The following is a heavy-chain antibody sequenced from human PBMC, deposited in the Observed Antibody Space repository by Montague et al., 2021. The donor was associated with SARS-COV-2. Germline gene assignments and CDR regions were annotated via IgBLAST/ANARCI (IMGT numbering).Heavy chain of an antibody. CDR2: IWYDGTDK. V-gene: IGHV3-33*06. CDR3: AKVFCTNGICHHTRAEYQGMDV. J-gene: IGHJ6*02. D-gene: IGHD2-8*01. Sequence: SLRLSCAASGFTFRYYGMHWVRQAPGKGLEWVALIWYDGTDKDYVDSVKGRFTISRDNSRNTLYLQMNSLRAEDTAVYYCAKVFCTNGICHHTRAEYQGMDVWGQGTTVTVSS. CDR1: GFTFRYYG.